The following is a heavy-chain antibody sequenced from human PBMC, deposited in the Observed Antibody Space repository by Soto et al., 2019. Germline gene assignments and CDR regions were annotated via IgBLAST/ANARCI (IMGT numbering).Heavy chain of an antibody. D-gene: IGHD4-17*01. CDR3: ARDDYGDPQAYYFDY. Sequence: EVQLVESGGGLVQPGGSLRLSCAASGFTFSSYWVSWVRQAPGKGLEWVANIKQDGSEKYYVDSVKGRFTISRDNAKNSLYLQMNSLRAEDTAVYYCARDDYGDPQAYYFDYWGQGTLVTVSS. J-gene: IGHJ4*02. CDR1: GFTFSSYW. V-gene: IGHV3-7*01. CDR2: IKQDGSEK.